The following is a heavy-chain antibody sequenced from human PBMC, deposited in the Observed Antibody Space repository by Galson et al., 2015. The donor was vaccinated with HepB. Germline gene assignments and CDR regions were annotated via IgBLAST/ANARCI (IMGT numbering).Heavy chain of an antibody. CDR3: ALTGYSSTTRKGAFDY. V-gene: IGHV3-30-3*01. CDR1: GFTFSSYA. CDR2: ISYDGSNK. Sequence: SLRLSCAASGFTFSSYAMHWVRQAPGKGLEWVAVISYDGSNKYYADSVKGRFTISRDNSKNTLYLQMNSLRAEDTAVYYCALTGYSSTTRKGAFDYWGQGTLVTVSS. D-gene: IGHD6-13*01. J-gene: IGHJ4*02.